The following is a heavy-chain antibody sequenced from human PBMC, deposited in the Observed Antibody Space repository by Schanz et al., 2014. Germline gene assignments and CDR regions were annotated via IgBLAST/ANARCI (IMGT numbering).Heavy chain of an antibody. CDR1: GFAFNNYG. D-gene: IGHD3-22*01. CDR2: IWYDGNNK. CDR3: ARGREVVAKIFDV. J-gene: IGHJ3*01. Sequence: QVQLAESGGGVVQPGRSLRLSCAASGFAFNNYGMHWVRQAPGKGLEWVAIIWYDGNNKKYADSVKGRFTISRDNFKNSLYLQMNSLRAEDTGVYYCARGREVVAKIFDVWGQGTMVTVSS. V-gene: IGHV3-33*01.